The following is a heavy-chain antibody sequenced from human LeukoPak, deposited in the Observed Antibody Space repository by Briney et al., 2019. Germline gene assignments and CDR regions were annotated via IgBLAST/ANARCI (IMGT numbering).Heavy chain of an antibody. J-gene: IGHJ4*02. CDR3: AQSGVYCGGDCYYDY. Sequence: PSETLSLTCAVYGGSFSGYYWSWLRQPPGKGLEWIGEINHSGSTNYNPSLTSRVTISVDTSKNQFSLTLSSVTAAATAVYSCAQSGVYCGGDCYYDYWGQGTLVTVSS. CDR1: GGSFSGYY. V-gene: IGHV4-34*01. CDR2: INHSGST. D-gene: IGHD2-21*02.